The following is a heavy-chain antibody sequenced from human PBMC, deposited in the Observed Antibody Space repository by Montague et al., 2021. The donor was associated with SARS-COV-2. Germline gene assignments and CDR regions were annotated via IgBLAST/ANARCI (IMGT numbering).Heavy chain of an antibody. V-gene: IGHV3-23*03. CDR2: IYNGGLDT. Sequence: SLRISCAASGFTFSSYAMNWVRQAPGKGLEWVSLIYNGGLDTFYADSVEGRFTISRDNSNNMLYLQMSSLRAEDTAVYYCAKGQMSVAENFQHWGQGTLVTVSS. CDR1: GFTFSSYA. J-gene: IGHJ1*01. CDR3: AKGQMSVAENFQH.